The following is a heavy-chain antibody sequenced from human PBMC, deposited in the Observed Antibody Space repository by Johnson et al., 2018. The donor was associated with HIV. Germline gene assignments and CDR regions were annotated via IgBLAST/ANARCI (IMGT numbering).Heavy chain of an antibody. V-gene: IGHV3-66*02. CDR2: ISGSGGST. CDR1: GFTVSSNY. D-gene: IGHD4-23*01. J-gene: IGHJ3*02. Sequence: VQLVESGGGLVQPGGSLRLSCAASGFTVSSNYMSWVRQAPGKGLEWVSAISGSGGSTYYADSVKGRFPVSRDNSKNTVYVDMNSLRAEDTAVYYCAKVGRMTTVVTPGDAFDIWGQGTKVTVSS. CDR3: AKVGRMTTVVTPGDAFDI.